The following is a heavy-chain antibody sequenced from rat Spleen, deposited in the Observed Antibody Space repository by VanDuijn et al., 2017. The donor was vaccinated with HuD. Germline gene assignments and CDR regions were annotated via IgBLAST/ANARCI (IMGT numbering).Heavy chain of an antibody. CDR3: ARRMALYFDY. CDR2: ISYEGSST. CDR1: GFTFSNYD. V-gene: IGHV5S23*01. J-gene: IGHJ2*01. Sequence: EVQLVESGGGLVQPGRSLKLSCAASGFTFSNYDMAWVRQAPTKGLEWVASISYEGSSTYYRDSVKGRFTISRDNAESTLYLHMDSLRSEDTATYYCARRMALYFDYWGQGVMVTVSS.